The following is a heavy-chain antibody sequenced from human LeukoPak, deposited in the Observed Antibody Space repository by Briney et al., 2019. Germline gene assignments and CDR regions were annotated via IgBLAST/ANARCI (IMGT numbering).Heavy chain of an antibody. CDR2: INWNGGST. CDR3: ARAPRGPSYYYYYYYMDV. D-gene: IGHD6-6*01. CDR1: GITFSSYG. J-gene: IGHJ6*03. V-gene: IGHV3-20*04. Sequence: GGSLRLSCAASGITFSSYGMSWVRQAPGKGLEWVSGINWNGGSTGYADSVKGRFTISRDNAKNSLYLQMNSLRAEDTALYYCARAPRGPSYYYYYYYMDVWGKGTTVTVSS.